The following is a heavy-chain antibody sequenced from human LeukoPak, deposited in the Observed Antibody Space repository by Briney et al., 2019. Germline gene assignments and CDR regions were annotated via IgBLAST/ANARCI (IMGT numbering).Heavy chain of an antibody. V-gene: IGHV4-39*01. CDR3: ARQGYYGSGSYTRFDY. Sequence: PSETLSLTCTVSGGSISSNIYYWGWIRQPPGKGLEWIGSIYYTGSTNYNPSLESRVIISVDTSKNQFSLKLSSVTAADTAVYYCARQGYYGSGSYTRFDYWGQGTLVTVSS. CDR1: GGSISSNIYY. CDR2: IYYTGST. D-gene: IGHD3-10*01. J-gene: IGHJ4*02.